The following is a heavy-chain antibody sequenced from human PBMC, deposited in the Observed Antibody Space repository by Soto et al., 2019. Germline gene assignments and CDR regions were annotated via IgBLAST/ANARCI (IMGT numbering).Heavy chain of an antibody. D-gene: IGHD6-13*01. J-gene: IGHJ4*02. CDR3: ARVEQQLVEGWGVFDY. CDR1: GYTFTSYG. V-gene: IGHV1-18*01. CDR2: ISAYNGNT. Sequence: QVQLVQSGAEVKKPGASVKVSCKASGYTFTSYGISWVRQAPGQGLEWMGWISAYNGNTNYAQKLQGRVTMTTDTSTSTAYMERRSLRSDDTAVYYCARVEQQLVEGWGVFDYWGQGTLVTVSS.